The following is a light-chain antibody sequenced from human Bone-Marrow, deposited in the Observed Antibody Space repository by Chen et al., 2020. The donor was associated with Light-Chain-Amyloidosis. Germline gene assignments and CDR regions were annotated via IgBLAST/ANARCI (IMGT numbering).Light chain of an antibody. CDR1: DLPTKY. Sequence: SYELTQPPSVSVSPGPPARIPCSGDDLPTKYAYWYQQKPGQAPVLVIHRDTERPSGISERVSGSSSGTTATLTISGVQAEDEADYHCQSADSSGTYEVIFGGGTKLTV. V-gene: IGLV3-25*03. CDR2: RDT. J-gene: IGLJ2*01. CDR3: QSADSSGTYEVI.